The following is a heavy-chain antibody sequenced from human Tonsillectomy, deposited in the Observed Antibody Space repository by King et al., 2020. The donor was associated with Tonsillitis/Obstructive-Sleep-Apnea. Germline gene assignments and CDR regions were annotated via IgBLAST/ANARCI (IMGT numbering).Heavy chain of an antibody. V-gene: IGHV1-2*02. D-gene: IGHD6-6*01. CDR3: ARKVGRLMYSSSSGWYFDL. Sequence: QLVQSGAEVKKPGASVKVSCKASGYTFTGYYMHWVRQAPGQGLEWMVWINPNSGGTNFAQKFQGRVTMTRDTSISTAYMELGRLRSDDTAVYDCARKVGRLMYSSSSGWYFDLWGRGTLVTVSS. CDR2: INPNSGGT. J-gene: IGHJ2*01. CDR1: GYTFTGYY.